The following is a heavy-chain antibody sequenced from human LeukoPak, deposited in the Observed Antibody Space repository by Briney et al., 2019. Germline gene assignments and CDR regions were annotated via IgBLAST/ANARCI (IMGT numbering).Heavy chain of an antibody. CDR3: AKDSGLVAYFQH. V-gene: IGHV3-30*18. J-gene: IGHJ1*01. CDR1: GFTFSSYG. D-gene: IGHD2-8*02. Sequence: GGSLRLSCAASGFTFSSYGMHWVRRAPGKGLEWVAVVSYDGSNKYYADSVKGRFTISRDNSKNTLYLQMNSLRPEDTAVYYCAKDSGLVAYFQHWGQGTLVTASS. CDR2: VSYDGSNK.